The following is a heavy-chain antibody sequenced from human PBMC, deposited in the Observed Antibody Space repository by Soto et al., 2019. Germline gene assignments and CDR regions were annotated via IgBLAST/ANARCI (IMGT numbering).Heavy chain of an antibody. J-gene: IGHJ4*02. V-gene: IGHV1-69*13. CDR3: ARAWGFPYYFDY. CDR2: IIPIFGTA. CDR1: GGTFSSYA. Sequence: SVKVSCKASGGTFSSYAISWVRQAPGQGLEWMGGIIPIFGTANYAQKFQGRVTITADESASTAYMELSSLRSEDTAVYYCARAWGFPYYFDYWGQGTLVTVSS. D-gene: IGHD7-27*01.